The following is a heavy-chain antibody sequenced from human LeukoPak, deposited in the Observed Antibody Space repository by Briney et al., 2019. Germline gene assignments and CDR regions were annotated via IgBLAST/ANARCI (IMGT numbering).Heavy chain of an antibody. D-gene: IGHD1-7*01. V-gene: IGHV4-34*01. CDR3: ARSSVYNWNYDSYNDY. CDR1: GGSFSGYY. CDR2: INHSGST. J-gene: IGHJ4*02. Sequence: PSETLSLTCAVYGGSFSGYYWSWIRQPPGKGLEWIGEINHSGSTNYNPSLKSRVTISVDTSKNQFSLKLSSVTAADTAVYYCARSSVYNWNYDSYNDYWGQGTLVTVSS.